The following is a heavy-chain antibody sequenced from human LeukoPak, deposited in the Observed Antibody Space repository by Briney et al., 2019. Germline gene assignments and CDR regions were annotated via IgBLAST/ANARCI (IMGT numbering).Heavy chain of an antibody. CDR3: AKDSGYYGSGSFPYDY. CDR1: GFTVSSNY. V-gene: IGHV3-66*01. Sequence: PGGSLRLSCAASGFTVSSNYMSWVRQAPGKGLKWVSDIYSGGSTYYADSVKGRFTISRDNSKNTLYLQMNSLRAEDTAVYYCAKDSGYYGSGSFPYDYWGREPWSPSPQ. D-gene: IGHD3-10*01. J-gene: IGHJ4*02. CDR2: IYSGGST.